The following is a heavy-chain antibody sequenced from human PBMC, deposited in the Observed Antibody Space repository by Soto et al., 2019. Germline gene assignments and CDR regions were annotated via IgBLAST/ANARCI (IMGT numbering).Heavy chain of an antibody. CDR1: GGSFSGYY. V-gene: IGHV4-34*01. J-gene: IGHJ2*01. CDR3: ARLLLYYDILTGYYRTLNWYFDL. Sequence: SETLSLTCAVYGGSFSGYYWSWIRQPPGKGLEWIGEINHSGSTNYNPSLKGRVTISVDTSKNQFSLKLSSVTAAGTAVYYCARLLLYYDILTGYYRTLNWYFDLWGRGTLVTVSS. D-gene: IGHD3-9*01. CDR2: INHSGST.